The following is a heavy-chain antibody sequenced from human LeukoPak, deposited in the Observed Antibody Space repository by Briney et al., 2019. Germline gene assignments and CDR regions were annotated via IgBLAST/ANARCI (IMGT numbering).Heavy chain of an antibody. D-gene: IGHD1-26*01. J-gene: IGHJ6*02. Sequence: GGSLRLSCAASGFTFSSYAMSWVRQAPGKGLEWASAISGSGGSTYYADSVKGRFTISRDNSKNTLYLQMNSLRAEDAAVYYCAKVGRRGSYVWGQGTTVTVSS. CDR3: AKVGRRGSYV. V-gene: IGHV3-23*01. CDR2: ISGSGGST. CDR1: GFTFSSYA.